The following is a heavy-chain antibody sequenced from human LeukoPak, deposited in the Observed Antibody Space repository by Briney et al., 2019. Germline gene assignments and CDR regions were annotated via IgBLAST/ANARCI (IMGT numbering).Heavy chain of an antibody. Sequence: PGGSLRLSCAASGFTLGTHCMTWVRQAPGKGLEWVSSISSSSNYIHYADSVKGRFTISRDNAENSLYLQMNGPRAEDTAMYYCVRSQGGYYYDSSGYYQGPLDYWGQGTLVTVSS. CDR2: ISSSSNYI. D-gene: IGHD3-22*01. V-gene: IGHV3-21*01. CDR1: GFTLGTHC. CDR3: VRSQGGYYYDSSGYYQGPLDY. J-gene: IGHJ4*02.